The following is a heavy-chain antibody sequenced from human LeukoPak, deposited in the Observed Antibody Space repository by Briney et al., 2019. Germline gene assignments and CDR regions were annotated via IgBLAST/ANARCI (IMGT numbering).Heavy chain of an antibody. Sequence: GGSLRLSCAASGFTFSSYAMHSVRQAPGNWLEWVVVISYDGSNKYYADSVKGRFTISRDNSKNTLYLQMNSLRAEDTAVYYCARDLGVGSGSLDYWGQGTLVTVSS. D-gene: IGHD6-19*01. CDR1: GFTFSSYA. CDR3: ARDLGVGSGSLDY. CDR2: ISYDGSNK. V-gene: IGHV3-30*04. J-gene: IGHJ4*02.